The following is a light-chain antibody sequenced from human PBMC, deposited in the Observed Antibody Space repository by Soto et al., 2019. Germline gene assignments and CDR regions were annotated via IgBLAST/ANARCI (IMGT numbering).Light chain of an antibody. Sequence: EIVLTQSPATLSLSPGERATLSCRASQSVSSYLAWYQQKPGQAPRLLIYDAPNRATGIPARFSGSGSGTDFTLTISSLGPEDFAVYYCQQRSNWPPGGTFGPGTKVDIK. J-gene: IGKJ3*01. CDR2: DAP. V-gene: IGKV3-11*01. CDR3: QQRSNWPPGGT. CDR1: QSVSSY.